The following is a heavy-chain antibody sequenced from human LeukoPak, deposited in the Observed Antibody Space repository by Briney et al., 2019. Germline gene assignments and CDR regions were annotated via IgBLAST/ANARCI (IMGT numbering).Heavy chain of an antibody. V-gene: IGHV3-23*01. CDR2: ISNDGGGT. Sequence: PGGSLRLSCAASGFIFNYYGLIWVRQAPGKGLEWVSAISNDGGGTTYADFVKGRFTISRDNSKSTLFLQMNSLRAEDTALYYCAKGGSAYFLDLWGQGTLVTVSS. CDR1: GFIFNYYG. CDR3: AKGGSAYFLDL. J-gene: IGHJ5*02. D-gene: IGHD2/OR15-2a*01.